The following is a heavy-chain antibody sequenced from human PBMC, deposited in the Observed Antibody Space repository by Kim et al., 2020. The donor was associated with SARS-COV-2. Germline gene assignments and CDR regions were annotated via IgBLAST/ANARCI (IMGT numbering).Heavy chain of an antibody. CDR1: GFTFSSYS. V-gene: IGHV3-21*01. J-gene: IGHJ4*02. CDR2: ISSSSSYI. D-gene: IGHD4-17*01. Sequence: GGSLRLSCAASGFTFSSYSMNWVRQAPGKGLEWVSSISSSSSYIYYADSVKVRVTISRDNAKNSLYLQMNSLRAEDTAVYYCARGSGMTTVTTGHPGGDYWGQGTLVTVSS. CDR3: ARGSGMTTVTTGHPGGDY.